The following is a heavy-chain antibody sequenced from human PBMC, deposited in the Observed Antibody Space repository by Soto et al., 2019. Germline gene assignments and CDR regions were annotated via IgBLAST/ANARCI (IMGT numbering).Heavy chain of an antibody. CDR1: GFTFGNYA. D-gene: IGHD4-17*01. Sequence: PGGSLRLSCAASGFTFGNYAMSWVRQVPGKGLEWVSDISGGGVTTYYADSVEGRFTISRDNSKNLLYLQMNTLRAEDTAVYYCARESSYGDYPPFDPWGQGTLVTVSS. J-gene: IGHJ5*02. V-gene: IGHV3-23*01. CDR2: ISGGGVTT. CDR3: ARESSYGDYPPFDP.